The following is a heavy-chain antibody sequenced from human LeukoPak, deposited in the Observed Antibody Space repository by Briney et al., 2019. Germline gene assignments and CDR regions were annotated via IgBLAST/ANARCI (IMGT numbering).Heavy chain of an antibody. CDR3: ASPKARITVPRRSRYYHHGMDV. V-gene: IGHV1-8*01. CDR2: MNPKSGNT. J-gene: IGHJ6*02. Sequence: ASVKVSCKASGYTFTNYDINWVRQATGQGLEWMGWMNPKSGNTGYTQKFQGRVTMTRNTSISTAYMELSSLRSEDTAVYYCASPKARITVPRRSRYYHHGMDVWGQGTTVTVSS. D-gene: IGHD6-13*01. CDR1: GYTFTNYD.